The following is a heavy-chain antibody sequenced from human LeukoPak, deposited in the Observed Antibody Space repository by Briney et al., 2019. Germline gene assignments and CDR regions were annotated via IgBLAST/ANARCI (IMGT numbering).Heavy chain of an antibody. J-gene: IGHJ6*02. CDR2: IWYDGSNK. Sequence: GRSLRLSCAASGFTFSSYGMHWVRQAPGKGLEWVAVIWYDGSNKYYADSVKGRFTISRDNSKNTLYLQMNSLRAEVTAVYYCARSVSIAVAGTAGVADYGMDVWGQGTTVTVSS. CDR1: GFTFSSYG. CDR3: ARSVSIAVAGTAGVADYGMDV. V-gene: IGHV3-33*01. D-gene: IGHD6-19*01.